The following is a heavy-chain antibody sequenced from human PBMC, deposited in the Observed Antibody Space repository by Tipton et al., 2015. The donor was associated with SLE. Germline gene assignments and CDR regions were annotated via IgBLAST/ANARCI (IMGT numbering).Heavy chain of an antibody. D-gene: IGHD3-3*01. Sequence: TLSLTCTVSGASISSYYWNWIRQPPGKGLEWIGFIYYNGSTNYNPSLMSRVTMSVDTSKNQFSLKLSSVTATDTAVYYCARLQIRFLEWSHFDYWGQGTLVTVSS. J-gene: IGHJ4*02. CDR2: IYYNGST. CDR3: ARLQIRFLEWSHFDY. V-gene: IGHV4-59*01. CDR1: GASISSYY.